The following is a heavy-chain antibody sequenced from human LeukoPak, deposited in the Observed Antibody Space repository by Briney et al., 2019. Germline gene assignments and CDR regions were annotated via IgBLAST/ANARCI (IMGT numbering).Heavy chain of an antibody. Sequence: SETLSLTCTVSGDSLSHYYWSWIRQPPGKGLKWIGYIYYLGSTDYSPSLKSRATISLATSKNQISLKLSSVTAADTAVYYCARTGETFFDSWGQGTLVTVSS. CDR1: GDSLSHYY. CDR2: IYYLGST. V-gene: IGHV4-59*08. J-gene: IGHJ4*02. D-gene: IGHD1-1*01. CDR3: ARTGETFFDS.